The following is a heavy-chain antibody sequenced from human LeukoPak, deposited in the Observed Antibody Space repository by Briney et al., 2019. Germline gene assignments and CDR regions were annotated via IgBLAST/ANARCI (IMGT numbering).Heavy chain of an antibody. CDR1: GGSFSGYY. CDR2: INHSGST. CDR3: ARGGHTRGYSYGYRAHIFDY. J-gene: IGHJ4*02. V-gene: IGHV4-34*01. Sequence: PSETLSLTCAVYGGSFSGYYWSWIRQPPGKGLEWIGEINHSGSTNYNPSLKSRVTISVDTSKNQFSLKLSSVTAADTAVYYCARGGHTRGYSYGYRAHIFDYWGQGTLVTVSS. D-gene: IGHD5-18*01.